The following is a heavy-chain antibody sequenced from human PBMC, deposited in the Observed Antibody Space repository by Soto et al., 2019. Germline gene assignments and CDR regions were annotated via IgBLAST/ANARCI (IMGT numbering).Heavy chain of an antibody. D-gene: IGHD6-19*01. CDR2: INPSGGST. CDR3: LILRAVAGSGY. V-gene: IGHV1-46*01. CDR1: GYTFTSYY. Sequence: ASVKVSCKASGYTFTSYYMHWVRQAPGQGLEWMGIINPSGGSTSYAQKFQGRVTMTRDTSTSTVYMELSSLRSEDTAVYYCLILRAVAGSGYCGPGTLVTVS. J-gene: IGHJ4*02.